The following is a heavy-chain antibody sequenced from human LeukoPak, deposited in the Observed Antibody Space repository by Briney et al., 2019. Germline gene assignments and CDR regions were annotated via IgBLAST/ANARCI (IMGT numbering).Heavy chain of an antibody. CDR2: ISGSNGNT. CDR3: AKPGATWGGNYFDY. V-gene: IGHV3-23*01. D-gene: IGHD3-16*01. J-gene: IGHJ4*02. CDR1: GFTFRTYG. Sequence: GGSLRLSCAASGFTFRTYGMSWVRQAPGKGLDWISLISGSNGNTYYADSVKGRFTISRDNSKNTLYLQMNSLRAEDTAVYYCAKPGATWGGNYFDYWGQGTLVTVSS.